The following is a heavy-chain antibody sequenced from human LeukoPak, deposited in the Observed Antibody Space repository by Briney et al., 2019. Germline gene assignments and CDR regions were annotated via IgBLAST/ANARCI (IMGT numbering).Heavy chain of an antibody. D-gene: IGHD3-9*01. CDR2: INHSGST. Sequence: SETLSLTCAVYDGSFSGCYWTWIRQPPGKGLEWIGEINHSGSTNYNPSLKSRVTISVDTSKNQFSLKLTSVTAADTAAYYCARVHGYYDILTGYYRYYFDYWGQGTLVTVSS. V-gene: IGHV4-34*01. CDR3: ARVHGYYDILTGYYRYYFDY. CDR1: DGSFSGCY. J-gene: IGHJ4*02.